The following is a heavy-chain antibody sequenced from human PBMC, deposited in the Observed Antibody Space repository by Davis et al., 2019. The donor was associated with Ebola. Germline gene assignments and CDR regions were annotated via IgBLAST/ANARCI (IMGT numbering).Heavy chain of an antibody. CDR2: IIPIFGTA. Sequence: AASVKVSCKASGGTFSSYVISWVRQAPGQGLEWMGGIIPIFGTANYAQKFQGRVTITADESTSTAYMELSSLRSEDTAVYYCASSGGGLRYFDWSLDYWGQGTLVTVSS. J-gene: IGHJ4*02. CDR3: ASSGGGLRYFDWSLDY. D-gene: IGHD3-9*01. V-gene: IGHV1-69*13. CDR1: GGTFSSYV.